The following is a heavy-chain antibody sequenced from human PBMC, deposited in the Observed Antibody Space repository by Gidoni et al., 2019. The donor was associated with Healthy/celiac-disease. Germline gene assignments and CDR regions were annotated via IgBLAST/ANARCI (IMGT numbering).Heavy chain of an antibody. CDR1: GGSSFSGYY. D-gene: IGHD3-9*01. Sequence: QVQLQQWGAGLSKPSETLSLTCAVYGGSSFSGYYWSWIRQPPGKGLEWIGEINHSGSTNYNPSLKSRVTISVDTSKNQFSLKLSSVTAADTAVYYCAREVLRYFDPWYYFDYWGQGTLVTVSS. V-gene: IGHV4-34*01. CDR3: AREVLRYFDPWYYFDY. J-gene: IGHJ4*02. CDR2: INHSGST.